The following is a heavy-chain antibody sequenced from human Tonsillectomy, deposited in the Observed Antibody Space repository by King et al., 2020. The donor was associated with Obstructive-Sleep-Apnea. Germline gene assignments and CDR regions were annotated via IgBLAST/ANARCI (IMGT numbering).Heavy chain of an antibody. Sequence: VQLQESGPGLVKPSETLSLTCTVSGASISNYYWSWIRQAPGKGLEWIGYMYYSGNTNYSPALKSRVTISVDTSKIQFSLRLSSVTAADTAVYYCARHRGVEDHGGHGDYFDYWGQGTLVTVSS. D-gene: IGHD4-23*01. J-gene: IGHJ4*02. CDR1: GASISNYY. V-gene: IGHV4-59*08. CDR3: ARHRGVEDHGGHGDYFDY. CDR2: MYYSGNT.